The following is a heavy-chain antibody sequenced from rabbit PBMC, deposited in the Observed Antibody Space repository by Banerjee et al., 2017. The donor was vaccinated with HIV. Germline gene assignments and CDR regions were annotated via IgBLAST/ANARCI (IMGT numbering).Heavy chain of an antibody. V-gene: IGHV1S40*01. CDR3: ARAYGTSSLYYSFHL. CDR2: INTNSGSA. J-gene: IGHJ4*01. CDR1: GFTLSSYW. D-gene: IGHD1-1*01. Sequence: QSLEESGGDLVKPGASLTLTCTASGFTLSSYWICWVRQAPGKGLEWIGCINTNSGSAYYASWVISRFTISKTSSTTVTLQMTSLTAADTATYFCARAYGTSSLYYSFHLWARGPWSPS.